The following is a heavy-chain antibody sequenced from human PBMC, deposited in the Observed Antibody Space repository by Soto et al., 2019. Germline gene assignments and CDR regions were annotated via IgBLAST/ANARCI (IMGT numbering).Heavy chain of an antibody. Sequence: HLQLQESGPGLVKPSETLSLMCSVSDDSINSDKFYWGWIRQPPGKGLEWIGSIYYRGNAHYNPSLQTRVTISLDKSKSQFSLKLNSVTAADSAVYFCARLEGLATISYYFDFWGPGALVTVSS. CDR1: DDSINSDKFY. CDR2: IYYRGNA. D-gene: IGHD3-9*01. J-gene: IGHJ4*02. V-gene: IGHV4-39*01. CDR3: ARLEGLATISYYFDF.